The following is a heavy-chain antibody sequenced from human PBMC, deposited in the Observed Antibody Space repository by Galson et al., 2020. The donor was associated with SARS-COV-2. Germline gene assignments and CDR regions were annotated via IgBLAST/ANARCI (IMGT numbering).Heavy chain of an antibody. Sequence: ETSETLSLTCTVSGGSISSGGYYWSWIRQHPGKGLEWIGYIYYSGSTYYNPSLKSRVTITVDTSKNQFSLKLSSVTAADTAVYYCARSKRITIFGVVTHFDYWGQGTLVTVSS. CDR3: ARSKRITIFGVVTHFDY. V-gene: IGHV4-31*03. CDR2: IYYSGST. J-gene: IGHJ4*02. CDR1: GGSISSGGYY. D-gene: IGHD3-3*01.